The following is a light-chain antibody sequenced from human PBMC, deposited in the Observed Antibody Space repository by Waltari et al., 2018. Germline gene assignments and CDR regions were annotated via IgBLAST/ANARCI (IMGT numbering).Light chain of an antibody. CDR1: QSVSKY. V-gene: IGKV3-11*01. CDR2: DAS. CDR3: QQRGIYLGLT. J-gene: IGKJ4*01. Sequence: RARQSVSKYLVLYQQKPGQAPRLLIFDASNRATGIPARFSGSGSGTEFSLTISSLEPENFAVYYCQQRGIYLGLTFGGGTKVDI.